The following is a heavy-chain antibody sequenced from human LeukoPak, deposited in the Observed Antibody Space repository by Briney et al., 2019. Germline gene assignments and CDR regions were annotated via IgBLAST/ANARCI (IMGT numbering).Heavy chain of an antibody. CDR2: ISYDGSNE. CDR1: GFTFSSYV. Sequence: PGGSLRLSCAASGFTFSSYVMHWVRQAPGKGLEWVAIISYDGSNEYYADSVKGRFTISRDNSKNTLYLQMNSLRAADTAVYYCARDDYGGLDYWGQGTLVTVSS. J-gene: IGHJ4*02. V-gene: IGHV3-30*04. D-gene: IGHD4-23*01. CDR3: ARDDYGGLDY.